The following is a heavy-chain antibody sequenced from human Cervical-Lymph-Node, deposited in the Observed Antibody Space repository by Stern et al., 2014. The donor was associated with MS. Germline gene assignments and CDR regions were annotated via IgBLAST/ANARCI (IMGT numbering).Heavy chain of an antibody. CDR2: IGGNSGGL. Sequence: EVQLVESGGGLVQPGRSLTLSCVASGVALDDYAMHWVRQIPGKGLEWVSGIGGNSGGLGYAGSVKGLFTISRDNVKNSLYLQMDSLRAEDTALYYCAKDVSQWLAYLGGFDYWGQGVQVTVSS. D-gene: IGHD6-19*01. J-gene: IGHJ4*02. CDR1: GVALDDYA. V-gene: IGHV3-9*01. CDR3: AKDVSQWLAYLGGFDY.